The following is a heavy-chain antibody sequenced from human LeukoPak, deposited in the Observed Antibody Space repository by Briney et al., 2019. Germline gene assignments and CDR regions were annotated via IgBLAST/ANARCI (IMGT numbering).Heavy chain of an antibody. V-gene: IGHV4-34*01. J-gene: IGHJ4*02. Sequence: SETLSLTCAAYGGSFSGFYWSWIRQPPGNGLEWIGEINHSGSTNYNPSLKSRVTISVDTSKNQFSLNLSSVTAADTALYYCARVYWSNPAKYYFDYWGQGTLVTVSS. D-gene: IGHD2-8*02. CDR1: GGSFSGFY. CDR3: ARVYWSNPAKYYFDY. CDR2: INHSGST.